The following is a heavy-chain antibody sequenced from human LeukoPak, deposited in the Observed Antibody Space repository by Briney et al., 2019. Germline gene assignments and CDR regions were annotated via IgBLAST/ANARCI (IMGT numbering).Heavy chain of an antibody. D-gene: IGHD3-9*01. CDR1: GFTFSSYG. CDR3: AKDRNRYYDILTGYYD. J-gene: IGHJ4*02. V-gene: IGHV3-23*01. CDR2: ISGSGGST. Sequence: GGSLRLSCAASGFTFSSYGMSWVRQAPGKGLEWVSAISGSGGSTYYADSVKGRFTISRDNSKNTLYLQMNSLRAEDTAVYYCAKDRNRYYDILTGYYDWGQGTLVTVSS.